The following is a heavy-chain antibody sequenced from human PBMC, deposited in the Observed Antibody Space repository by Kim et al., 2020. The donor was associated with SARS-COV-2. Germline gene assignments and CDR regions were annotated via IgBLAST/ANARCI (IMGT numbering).Heavy chain of an antibody. J-gene: IGHJ4*02. V-gene: IGHV4-39*07. CDR1: GGSISSSSYY. CDR2: IYYSGST. D-gene: IGHD6-13*01. Sequence: SETLSLTCTVSGGSISSSSYYWGWIRQPPGKGLEWIGSIYYSGSTYYNPSLKSRVTISVDTSKNQFSLKLSSVTAADTAVYYCARDGAAAEPYYFDYWGQGTLVTVSS. CDR3: ARDGAAAEPYYFDY.